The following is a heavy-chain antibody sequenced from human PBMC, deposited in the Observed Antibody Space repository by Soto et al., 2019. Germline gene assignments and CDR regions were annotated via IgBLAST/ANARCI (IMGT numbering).Heavy chain of an antibody. CDR2: FDPEDGET. D-gene: IGHD3-3*01. V-gene: IGHV1-24*01. CDR1: GYTLTELS. CDR3: ARGAGCWSGYDYYGMNV. Sequence: ASVKVSCKVSGYTLTELSMHWVRQAPGKGLEWMGGFDPEDGETIYAQKFQGRVTITADKSTSTAYMELSSLRSEDTAVYYCARGAGCWSGYDYYGMNVWGQGTTVTVSS. J-gene: IGHJ6*02.